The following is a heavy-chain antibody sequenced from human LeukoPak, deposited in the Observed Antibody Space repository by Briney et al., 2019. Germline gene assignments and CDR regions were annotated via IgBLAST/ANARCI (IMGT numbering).Heavy chain of an antibody. V-gene: IGHV3-23*01. CDR3: AKEVRSEAEDWFDP. Sequence: PGRSLRLSYAPPGFTFSSYAMSWVRQAPGKGLEWVSAISGSGGSTYYADSVKGRFTISRDNSKNTLYLQMNSLRAEDTAVYYCAKEVRSEAEDWFDPWGQGTLVTVSS. CDR1: GFTFSSYA. J-gene: IGHJ5*02. CDR2: ISGSGGST.